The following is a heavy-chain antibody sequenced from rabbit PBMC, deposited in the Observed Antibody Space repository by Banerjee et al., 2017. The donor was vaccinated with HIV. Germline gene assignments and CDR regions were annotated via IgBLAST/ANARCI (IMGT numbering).Heavy chain of an antibody. CDR2: IYAGSSGST. CDR3: ARDYAGYAGYGYGYFNL. Sequence: QSLEESGGDLVKPGASLTLTCTASGFSFSSSYYMCWVRQAPGKGLEWIACIYAGSSGSTYYASWAKGRFTISKTSSTTVTLQMTSLTVADTATYFCARDYAGYAGYGYGYFNLWGQGTLVTVS. V-gene: IGHV1S40*01. D-gene: IGHD6-1*01. CDR1: GFSFSSSYY. J-gene: IGHJ4*01.